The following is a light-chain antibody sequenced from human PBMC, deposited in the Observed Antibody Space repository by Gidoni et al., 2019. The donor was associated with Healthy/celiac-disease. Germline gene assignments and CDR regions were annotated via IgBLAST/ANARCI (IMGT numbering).Light chain of an antibody. J-gene: IGKJ1*01. Sequence: IVLTQSPGTLSLSPGERATLSCRASQSVSSSYLAWYQQKPGQAPRLLIYGASSRAPGIPDRFSGSWSGTDFTLTISRLEPEDFAVYYCQQYGSSPWTFGEGTQVEIK. CDR2: GAS. V-gene: IGKV3-20*01. CDR1: QSVSSSY. CDR3: QQYGSSPWT.